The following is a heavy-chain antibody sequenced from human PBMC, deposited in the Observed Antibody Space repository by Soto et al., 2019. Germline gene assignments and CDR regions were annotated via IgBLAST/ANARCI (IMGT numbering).Heavy chain of an antibody. J-gene: IGHJ3*02. CDR2: IRSKGNNYAT. V-gene: IGHV3-73*01. CDR3: TRLLSDDFDI. Sequence: GGSLRLSCAAARFTLSGSDMHWVRKASGKGLEWVGRIRSKGNNYATEYAAWMKGQVTISRHESKDTAFLPMNSLQTEDMAVYYRTRLLSDDFDICGQGTLVTVSS. CDR1: RFTLSGSD.